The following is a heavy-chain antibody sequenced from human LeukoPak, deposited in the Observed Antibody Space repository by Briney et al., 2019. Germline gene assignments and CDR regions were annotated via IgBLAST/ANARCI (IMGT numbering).Heavy chain of an antibody. V-gene: IGHV4-4*07. CDR3: ARDLLTYYYDSSGYYLDY. Sequence: SETLSLTCTVSGGSLSSYYWSWIRQPAGKGLEWIGRIYTSGSTNHNPSLKSRVTMSVDTSKNQFSLKLSSVTAADTAVYYCARDLLTYYYDSSGYYLDYWGQGTLVTVSS. D-gene: IGHD3-22*01. CDR1: GGSLSSYY. J-gene: IGHJ4*02. CDR2: IYTSGST.